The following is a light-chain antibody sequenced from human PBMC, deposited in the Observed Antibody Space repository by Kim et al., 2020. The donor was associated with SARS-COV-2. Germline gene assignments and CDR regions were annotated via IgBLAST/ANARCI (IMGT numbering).Light chain of an antibody. CDR3: QQYHHWPPLT. CDR2: GAA. Sequence: SPGECATRSCRASHSISSDLAWYQQKPGHAPSLLISGAAGRASGIPPRFSATGSGTEFSLTISSLQPEDVAVYYCQQYHHWPPLTFGGGTKVDIK. V-gene: IGKV3-15*01. CDR1: HSISSD. J-gene: IGKJ4*01.